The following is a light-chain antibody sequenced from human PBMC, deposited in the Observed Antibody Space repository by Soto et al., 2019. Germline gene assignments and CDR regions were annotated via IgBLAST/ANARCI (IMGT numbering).Light chain of an antibody. V-gene: IGKV1-12*01. CDR2: AAS. CDR3: QEAHTVPFT. J-gene: IGKJ3*01. CDR1: RDINTW. Sequence: DIQMTQSPSSVSASVGDRVTITCRASRDINTWLAWYQQKPGKAPKLLISAASSLQSGVPSRFSGSGSGTDFTLTICSLQPEDFATYYCQEAHTVPFTFGPGTKVDV.